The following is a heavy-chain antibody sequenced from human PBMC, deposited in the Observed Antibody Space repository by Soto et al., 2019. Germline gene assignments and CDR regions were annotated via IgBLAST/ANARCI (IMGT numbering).Heavy chain of an antibody. D-gene: IGHD6-13*01. CDR1: GYTFTSYA. CDR3: ARDRQQLVPSDP. CDR2: INAGNGNT. Sequence: ASVKVSCKASGYTFTSYAMHWVRQAPGQRLEWMGWINAGNGNTKYSQKFQGRVTITRDTSASTAYMELSSLRSEDTAVYYCARDRQQLVPSDPWGQGTLVTVSS. J-gene: IGHJ5*02. V-gene: IGHV1-3*01.